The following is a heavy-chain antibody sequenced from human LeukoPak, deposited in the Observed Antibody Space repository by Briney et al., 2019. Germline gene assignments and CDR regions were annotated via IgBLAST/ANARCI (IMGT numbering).Heavy chain of an antibody. Sequence: SETLSLTCTVSGGSISSYYWSWIRRPAGKGLEWIGRIYSSGSTIYNPSLKSRVTMSVDTSKNQFSLRVSSVTAADTAVYYCARNFVSTVTRDAFDIWGQGTMVTVSS. CDR3: ARNFVSTVTRDAFDI. V-gene: IGHV4-4*07. D-gene: IGHD4-17*01. CDR1: GGSISSYY. CDR2: IYSSGST. J-gene: IGHJ3*02.